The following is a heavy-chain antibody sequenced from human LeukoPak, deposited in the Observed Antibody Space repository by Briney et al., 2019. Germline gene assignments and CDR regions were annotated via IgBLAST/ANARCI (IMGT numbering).Heavy chain of an antibody. CDR2: IYPGDSDT. D-gene: IGHD3-10*01. Sequence: GESLKISCKGSGYSFTSYWIGWVRQMPGKGLGWMGTIYPGDSDTSYSPSFQGQVTISADKSISTASLQWSSLKASDTAMYYCAMTRMVRGVITSFDYWGQGTLVTVSS. V-gene: IGHV5-51*01. CDR3: AMTRMVRGVITSFDY. CDR1: GYSFTSYW. J-gene: IGHJ4*02.